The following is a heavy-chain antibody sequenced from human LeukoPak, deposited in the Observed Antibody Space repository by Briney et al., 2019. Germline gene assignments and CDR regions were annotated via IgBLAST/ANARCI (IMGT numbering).Heavy chain of an antibody. CDR1: GFTFSSYA. V-gene: IGHV3-23*01. Sequence: PGGSLRLSCAASGFTFSSYAMSWVRQAPGKGLEWVSAISGSGGSTYYADSVKGRFTISRDNSKNTLYLQMNSLRAEDTAVYYCAKDVGSGPYYGMDVRGQGTTVTVSS. CDR3: AKDVGSGPYYGMDV. D-gene: IGHD6-19*01. CDR2: ISGSGGST. J-gene: IGHJ6*02.